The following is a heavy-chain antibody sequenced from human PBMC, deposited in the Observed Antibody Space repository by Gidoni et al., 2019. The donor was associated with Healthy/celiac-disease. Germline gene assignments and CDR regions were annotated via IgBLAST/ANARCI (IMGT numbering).Heavy chain of an antibody. CDR3: ARGPNYDQTPGSFDY. D-gene: IGHD3-3*01. CDR2: IYYSGST. V-gene: IGHV4-59*01. J-gene: IGHJ4*02. CDR1: GGPISSYY. Sequence: QVQLQESGPELVKPSATLSLTCTVSGGPISSYYWSWIRQPPVKGLEWIGYIYYSGSTNYNPSLKSRVTISVDTSKNQFSLKLSSVTAADTDVYYCARGPNYDQTPGSFDYWGQGTLVTVSS.